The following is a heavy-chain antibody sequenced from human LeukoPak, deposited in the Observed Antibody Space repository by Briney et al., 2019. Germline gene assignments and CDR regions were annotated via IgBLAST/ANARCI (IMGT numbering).Heavy chain of an antibody. J-gene: IGHJ4*02. Sequence: SETLSLTCAVYGGSFSGYYWSWIRQPPGKGLEWIGEINHSGSTNYNPSLKSRVTISVDTSKNQFSLKLSSVTAADTAVYYCASVPGSTTSVDYWGQGTLVTVPS. CDR3: ASVPGSTTSVDY. V-gene: IGHV4-34*01. D-gene: IGHD5/OR15-5a*01. CDR2: INHSGST. CDR1: GGSFSGYY.